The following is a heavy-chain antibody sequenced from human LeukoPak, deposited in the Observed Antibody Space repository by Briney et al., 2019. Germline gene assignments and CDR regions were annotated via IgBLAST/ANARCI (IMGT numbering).Heavy chain of an antibody. J-gene: IGHJ4*02. CDR1: GYSINSDYY. CDR2: IYHSVST. V-gene: IGHV4-38-2*02. CDR3: ARAHYYDSHEIDY. Sequence: SETLSLTCTVSGYSINSDYYWGWIRQSPGKGLEWIGSIYHSVSTYYSPSLKSRVTISVDTSKNQFSLKLSSVTAADTAVYYCARAHYYDSHEIDYWGQGTLVTVSS. D-gene: IGHD3-22*01.